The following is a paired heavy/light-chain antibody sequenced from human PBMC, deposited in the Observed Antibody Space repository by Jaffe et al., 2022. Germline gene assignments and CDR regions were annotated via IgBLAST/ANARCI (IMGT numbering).Light chain of an antibody. J-gene: IGKJ1*01. Sequence: DIQMTQSPSILSASVGDRVTITCRASQSISKWLAWYQLKPGKAPKLLIYKASTVEGGVPSRFSGSGSETEFTLTINSLQPDDFATYYCQQYKSYATFGQGTKVEI. V-gene: IGKV1-5*03. CDR3: QQYKSYAT. CDR2: KAS. CDR1: QSISKW.
Heavy chain of an antibody. J-gene: IGHJ6*03. V-gene: IGHV3-66*02. CDR2: IYSDYAGTT. D-gene: IGHD4-17*01. CDR1: GFTVSSSY. Sequence: VQVVESGGGLVQPGGSLRLSCETSGFTVSSSYMNWVRQAPGKGLEWVALIYSDYAGTTYYSDSVKGRFTISRDNSKNTLYLQMSSLRPDDTAVYYCARDGGYGDYYQYYYMDVWGKGTTVTVTS. CDR3: ARDGGYGDYYQYYYMDV.